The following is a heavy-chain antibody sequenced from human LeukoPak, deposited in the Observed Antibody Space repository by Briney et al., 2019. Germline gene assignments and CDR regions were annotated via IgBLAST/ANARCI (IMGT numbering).Heavy chain of an antibody. D-gene: IGHD7-27*01. CDR3: ARESNWAFDY. CDR1: GFTLSSYG. V-gene: IGHV3-48*02. CDR2: IDDVSDTI. J-gene: IGHJ4*02. Sequence: PGGSLRLSCAASGFTLSSYGMNWVRHAPGKGLEWVSYIDDVSDTIYYADSVKGRFIISRDNAKNSLYLQMNSLRDEDTSVYFCARESNWAFDYWGQGTLVTVSS.